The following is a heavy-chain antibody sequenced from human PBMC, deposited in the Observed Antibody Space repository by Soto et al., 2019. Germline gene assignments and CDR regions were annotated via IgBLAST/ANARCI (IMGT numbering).Heavy chain of an antibody. Sequence: SETLSLTCTVSGGSISSGGYYWSWIRQHPGKGLEWIGYIYYSGSTYYNPSLKSRVTISVDTSKNQFSLKLSSVTAADTAVYYCARVGSGYSGYEVYWGQGTLVTVSS. D-gene: IGHD5-12*01. CDR1: GGSISSGGYY. CDR2: IYYSGST. V-gene: IGHV4-31*03. J-gene: IGHJ4*02. CDR3: ARVGSGYSGYEVY.